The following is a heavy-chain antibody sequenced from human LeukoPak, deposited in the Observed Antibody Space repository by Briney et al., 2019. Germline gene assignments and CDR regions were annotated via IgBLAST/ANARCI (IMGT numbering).Heavy chain of an antibody. CDR1: GGSISTGVYY. D-gene: IGHD3-3*01. V-gene: IGHV4-31*03. CDR3: ARAILTPSGFVWHFDL. Sequence: PSETLSLTCTASGGSISTGVYYWSWIRHHPGKGLEWIGYNTYYNPSLKSRVTISVDTSKSQFSLKLTSVTAADTAVYHCARAILTPSGFVWHFDLWGRGTLVTVSS. CDR2: NT. J-gene: IGHJ2*01.